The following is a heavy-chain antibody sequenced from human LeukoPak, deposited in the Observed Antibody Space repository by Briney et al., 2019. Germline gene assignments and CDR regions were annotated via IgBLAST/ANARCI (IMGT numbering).Heavy chain of an antibody. V-gene: IGHV4-59*01. CDR2: IGYSGST. CDR1: GGSISSYY. CDR3: ARVGTYGSGSYLSWLDS. J-gene: IGHJ5*01. Sequence: SGTLSLTCTVSGGSISSYYWSWIRQPPGKGLEWIGYIGYSGSTNYNPSRKSRVTVSVVTSKNQFSLNLSSVTAADAAVYYCARVGTYGSGSYLSWLDSWGQGTLVTV. D-gene: IGHD3-10*01.